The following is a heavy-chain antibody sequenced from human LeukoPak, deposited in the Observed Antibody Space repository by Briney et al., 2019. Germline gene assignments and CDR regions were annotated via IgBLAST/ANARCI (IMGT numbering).Heavy chain of an antibody. V-gene: IGHV3-23*01. CDR2: ISGSGGST. CDR1: GFTFSSYA. Sequence: PGGSLRLSCAASGFTFSSYAMSWVRQAPGKGLEWVSAISGSGGSTYYADSVKGRFTISRDNSKNTLYLQMNSLRAEDTAVYYCAKGSYCSGGSCYSVDYYYYGMDVRGQGTTVTVSS. CDR3: AKGSYCSGGSCYSVDYYYYGMDV. D-gene: IGHD2-15*01. J-gene: IGHJ6*02.